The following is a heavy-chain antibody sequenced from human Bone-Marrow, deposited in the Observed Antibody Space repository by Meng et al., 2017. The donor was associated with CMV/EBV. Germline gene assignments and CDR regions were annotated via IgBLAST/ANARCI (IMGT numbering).Heavy chain of an antibody. D-gene: IGHD3-3*01. Sequence: GESLKISCAASGFTFDDYGMSWVRQAPGKGLEWVANIKQDGSEKYYVDSVKGRFTISRDNAKNSLYLQMNSLRAEDTAVYYCARLYDFWSGYSPSYYFDYWGQGTLVTVSS. CDR2: IKQDGSEK. CDR3: ARLYDFWSGYSPSYYFDY. V-gene: IGHV3-7*01. J-gene: IGHJ4*02. CDR1: GFTFDDYG.